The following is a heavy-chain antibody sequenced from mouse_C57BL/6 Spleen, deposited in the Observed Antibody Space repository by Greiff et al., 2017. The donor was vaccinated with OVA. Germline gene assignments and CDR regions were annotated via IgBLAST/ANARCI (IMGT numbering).Heavy chain of an antibody. CDR3: ARHEDGDSSGYYAMDY. J-gene: IGHJ4*01. CDR2: FYPGSGSI. CDR1: GYTFTEYT. V-gene: IGHV1-62-2*01. Sequence: QVQLKQSGAELVKPGASVKLSCKASGYTFTEYTIHWVKQRSGQGLEWIGWFYPGSGSIKYNEKFKDKATLTADKSSSTVYMELSRLTSEDSAVYFCARHEDGDSSGYYAMDYWGQGTSVTVSS. D-gene: IGHD3-2*02.